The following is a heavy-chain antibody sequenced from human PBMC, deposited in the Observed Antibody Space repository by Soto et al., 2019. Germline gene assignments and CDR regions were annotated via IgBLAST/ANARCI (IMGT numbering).Heavy chain of an antibody. V-gene: IGHV3-11*06. D-gene: IGHD6-13*01. CDR3: ARRTIAAAGEFDY. J-gene: IGHJ4*02. Sequence: GGSLRLSCAASGFTFSDYYMSWIRQAPGKGLEWVSYISSSSSYTNYADSVKGRFTISRDNAKNSLYLQMNSLRAEDTAVYYCARRTIAAAGEFDYWGQGTLVTVSS. CDR1: GFTFSDYY. CDR2: ISSSSSYT.